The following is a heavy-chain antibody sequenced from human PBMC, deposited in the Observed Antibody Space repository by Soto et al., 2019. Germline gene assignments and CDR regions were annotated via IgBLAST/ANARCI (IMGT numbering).Heavy chain of an antibody. V-gene: IGHV4-39*01. J-gene: IGHJ3*02. CDR3: ARHTDYDLDDVFDI. D-gene: IGHD3-3*01. CDR2: IYYSGIT. CDR1: GGSISSSSYY. Sequence: SETLSLTCTGSGGSISSSSYYWGWIRQPPGKGLEWIGIIYYSGITYYNPSLKSRVTISVDTSKNQFSLKLRSVTAADTAVYYCARHTDYDLDDVFDIWGQGTMVT.